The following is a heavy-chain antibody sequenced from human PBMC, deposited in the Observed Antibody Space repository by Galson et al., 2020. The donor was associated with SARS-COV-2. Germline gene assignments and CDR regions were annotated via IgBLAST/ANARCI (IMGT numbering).Heavy chain of an antibody. CDR2: IYNGGNT. Sequence: SETLSLTCTVSGDSISSGGYYWSWIRQPAGKGLEWIGRIYNGGNTDYNPSLKSRVTISVGTSKNQFSLKLNSVTAADTAVYFCARGRLGISPGDFWGPGTLVTVSS. CDR1: GDSISSGGYY. CDR3: ARGRLGISPGDF. V-gene: IGHV4-61*02. J-gene: IGHJ4*02. D-gene: IGHD3-16*01.